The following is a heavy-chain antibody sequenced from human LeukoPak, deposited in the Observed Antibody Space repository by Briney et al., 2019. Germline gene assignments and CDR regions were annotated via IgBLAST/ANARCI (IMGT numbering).Heavy chain of an antibody. Sequence: SQTLSLTCAVYGGSFSGYYWSWVRQPPGEVLEWIGEINHSGSTNYNPSLKSRVTISVDTSKKQFSLKLSSVTAADTAVYYCARGLSAVVYWGQGTLVTVSS. CDR3: ARGLSAVVY. CDR1: GGSFSGYY. J-gene: IGHJ4*02. D-gene: IGHD3-16*02. V-gene: IGHV4-34*01. CDR2: INHSGST.